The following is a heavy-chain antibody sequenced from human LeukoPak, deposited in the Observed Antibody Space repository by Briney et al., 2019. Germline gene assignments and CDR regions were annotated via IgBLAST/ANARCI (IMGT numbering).Heavy chain of an antibody. CDR1: GGSISSYY. D-gene: IGHD3-9*01. V-gene: IGHV4-59*08. CDR2: ISCSGST. CDR3: ARQGYDILTGYIDAFDI. J-gene: IGHJ3*02. Sequence: SETLSLTCTVSGGSISSYYWSWIRQPPGKGLEWIGYISCSGSTNYNPSLKSRVTISIDTSKNQFSLKLRSVTAADTAIYYCARQGYDILTGYIDAFDIWGQGTMVTVSS.